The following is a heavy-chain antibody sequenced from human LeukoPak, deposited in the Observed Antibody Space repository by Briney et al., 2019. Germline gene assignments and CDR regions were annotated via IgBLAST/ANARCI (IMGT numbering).Heavy chain of an antibody. V-gene: IGHV3-30*04. J-gene: IGHJ5*02. Sequence: GGSLRLSCAASGFTFSSYAMHWVRQAPGKGLEWVAVISYDGSNKYYADSVKGRFTISRDNSKNTLYLQMNSLRAEDTAVYYCAKETGDSSGYYSVDNWFDPWGQGTLVTVSS. CDR1: GFTFSSYA. CDR2: ISYDGSNK. D-gene: IGHD3-22*01. CDR3: AKETGDSSGYYSVDNWFDP.